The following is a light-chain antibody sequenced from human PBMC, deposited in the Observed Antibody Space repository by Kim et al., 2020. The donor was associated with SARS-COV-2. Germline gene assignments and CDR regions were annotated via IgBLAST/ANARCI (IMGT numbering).Light chain of an antibody. Sequence: SVSSGERATLYCRASQSVSSNLVWYQQKPGQAPRLLIYGASTRATGFPARFSGSGSGTEFTLTISSLQSEDFADYYCHQYNNWPYTFGQGTKLEI. CDR3: HQYNNWPYT. J-gene: IGKJ2*01. CDR1: QSVSSN. CDR2: GAS. V-gene: IGKV3-15*01.